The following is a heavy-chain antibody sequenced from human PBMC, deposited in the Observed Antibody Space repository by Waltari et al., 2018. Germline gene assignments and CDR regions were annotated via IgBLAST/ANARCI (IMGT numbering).Heavy chain of an antibody. CDR2: INVEGNRK. CDR3: ARDRGDGGWYYFDY. D-gene: IGHD6-19*01. Sequence: QVPLVESGGVVVQPGRSLRLSCVTSGFTFSSYAMHWVRQAPGQGLEWVAVINVEGNRKDYADYVKGRFTISRDNSKNTMYLQMDNLRAEDTAVYYCARDRGDGGWYYFDYWGQGTLITVSS. CDR1: GFTFSSYA. J-gene: IGHJ4*02. V-gene: IGHV3-30-3*01.